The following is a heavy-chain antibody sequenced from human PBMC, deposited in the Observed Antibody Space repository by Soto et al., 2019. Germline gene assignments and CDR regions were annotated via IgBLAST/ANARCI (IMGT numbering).Heavy chain of an antibody. CDR2: IKQDGSEK. D-gene: IGHD2-21*01. J-gene: IGHJ5*02. CDR3: ARDGCGGDCYRWVNWFDP. V-gene: IGHV3-7*01. Sequence: GGSLRLSCAASGFTFSSYWMSWVRQAPGKGLEWVANIKQDGSEKYYVDSVKGRFTISRDNAKNSLYLQMNSLRAEDTAVYYCARDGCGGDCYRWVNWFDPWGQGTLVTVSS. CDR1: GFTFSSYW.